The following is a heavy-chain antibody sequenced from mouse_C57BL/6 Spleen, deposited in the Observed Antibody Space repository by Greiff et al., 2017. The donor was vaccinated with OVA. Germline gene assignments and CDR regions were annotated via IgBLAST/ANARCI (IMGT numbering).Heavy chain of an antibody. J-gene: IGHJ4*01. CDR1: GFTFSEYG. CDR2: ISSGSSTI. Sequence: EVKVVESGGGLVKPGGSLKLSCAASGFTFSEYGMHWVRQAPEKGLEWVAYISSGSSTIYYADTVKGRFTISRDNAKNTLFLQMTSLRSEDTAMYYCARELNWDYAMDYWGQGTSVTVSS. D-gene: IGHD4-1*01. V-gene: IGHV5-17*01. CDR3: ARELNWDYAMDY.